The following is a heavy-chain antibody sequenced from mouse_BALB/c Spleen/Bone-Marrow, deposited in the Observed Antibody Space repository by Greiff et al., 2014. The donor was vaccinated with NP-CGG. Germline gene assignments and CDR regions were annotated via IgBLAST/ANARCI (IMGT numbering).Heavy chain of an antibody. D-gene: IGHD2-1*01. J-gene: IGHJ1*01. V-gene: IGHV1S34*01. CDR1: GYSFTGYY. CDR3: ASYFANYVGYFDV. Sequence: LVKTGASVKISCKASGYSFTGYYMHWVKQCHGKSLEWIGYISGYNGATSYNQKFEGKATFTVDTSSNTAYMQFNSLTSEDSAVYYCASYFANYVGYFDVWGAGTTVTVSS. CDR2: ISGYNGAT.